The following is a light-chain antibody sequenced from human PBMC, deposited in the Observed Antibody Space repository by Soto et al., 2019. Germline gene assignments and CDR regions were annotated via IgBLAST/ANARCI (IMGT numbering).Light chain of an antibody. CDR1: GSDVGAYNY. V-gene: IGLV2-14*01. J-gene: IGLJ2*01. CDR3: SSYTSSSTPVV. Sequence: QSALTQPASVSGSPGQSITISCTGSGSDVGAYNYVSWHQQHPGKAPKLMVFEVTNRPSGVSDRFSGSKSGNTASLTISRLQAEDEAVYYCSSYTSSSTPVVFGGGTKVTVL. CDR2: EVT.